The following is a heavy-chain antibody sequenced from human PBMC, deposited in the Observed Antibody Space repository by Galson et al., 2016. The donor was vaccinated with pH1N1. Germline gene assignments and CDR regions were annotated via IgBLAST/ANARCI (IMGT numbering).Heavy chain of an antibody. J-gene: IGHJ3*02. Sequence: QSGAEVKKPGESLKISCKASGYIFTSQWIAWVRQVPGKSLEWVGVVNPGGSTIRYGPSFQGQVTISSDKSISTAYLQWISLRASDTAMYYCARQYDFGDYRGNAFDIWGQGTVVIVSS. D-gene: IGHD4-17*01. CDR2: VNPGGSTI. CDR1: GYIFTSQW. V-gene: IGHV5-51*03. CDR3: ARQYDFGDYRGNAFDI.